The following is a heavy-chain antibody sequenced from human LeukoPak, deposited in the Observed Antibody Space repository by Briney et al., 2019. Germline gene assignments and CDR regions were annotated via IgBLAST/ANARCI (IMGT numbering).Heavy chain of an antibody. V-gene: IGHV7-4-1*02. CDR1: GYIFTSYA. D-gene: IGHD3-16*02. CDR2: INTNTGNP. Sequence: VASVKVSCKASGYIFTSYAMNWVRQAPGQGLEWMGWINTNTGNPTYAQGFTGRFVFSLDTSVSTAYLQISSLKAEDTAVYYCARAPSIRVITNFDYWGQGTLVTVSS. CDR3: ARAPSIRVITNFDY. J-gene: IGHJ4*02.